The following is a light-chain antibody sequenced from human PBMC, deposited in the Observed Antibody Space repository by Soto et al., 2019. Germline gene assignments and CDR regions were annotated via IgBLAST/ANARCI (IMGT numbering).Light chain of an antibody. CDR3: STWDASLNGWV. CDR1: ISNIGKET. Sequence: QSVLTQPPSVSGTPGLRVNISCSGGISNIGKETVNWYQQLPGTAPKLLMFNDDKRPSGVPDRFSGSRSGTSASLAISGLQSDDEAVYFCSTWDASLNGWVFGGGTQLTVL. J-gene: IGLJ3*02. V-gene: IGLV1-44*01. CDR2: NDD.